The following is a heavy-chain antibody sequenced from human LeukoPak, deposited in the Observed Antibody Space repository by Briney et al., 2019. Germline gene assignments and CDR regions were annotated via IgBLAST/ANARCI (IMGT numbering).Heavy chain of an antibody. CDR3: AKDVVARSGSTSCFDY. D-gene: IGHD2-2*01. V-gene: IGHV3-23*01. Sequence: GRSLRLSCAASGFTFSSYAMSWVRQAPGKGLEWVSAISGSGGSTYYADSVKGRFTISRDNSKNTLYLQMNSLRAEDTAVYYCAKDVVARSGSTSCFDYWGQRTLVTVSS. CDR1: GFTFSSYA. J-gene: IGHJ4*02. CDR2: ISGSGGST.